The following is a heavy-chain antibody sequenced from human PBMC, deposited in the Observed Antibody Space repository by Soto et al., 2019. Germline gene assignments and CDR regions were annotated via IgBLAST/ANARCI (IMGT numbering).Heavy chain of an antibody. CDR2: IVLGNGNT. D-gene: IGHD6-19*01. CDR1: GFTFSSSA. J-gene: IGHJ5*02. V-gene: IGHV1-58*01. CDR3: ATRIGNIGWYWLDT. Sequence: QMQLVQSGPKVKRPGTSLKVSCKASGFTFSSSAVQWVRQARGQRLEWIGWIVLGNGNTNYAQKFQERVTITRDMSTSTAYMEVRSLTFEDTAVYYCATRIGNIGWYWLDTWGQGSLVTVSS.